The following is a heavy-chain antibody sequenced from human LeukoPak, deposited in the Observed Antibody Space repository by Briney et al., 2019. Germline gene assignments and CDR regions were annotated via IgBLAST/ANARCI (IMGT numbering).Heavy chain of an antibody. CDR3: AREAVFRSFYYDILTGYSSGAYFDY. CDR2: ISAYNGNT. CDR1: GYTFTSYG. J-gene: IGHJ4*02. D-gene: IGHD3-9*01. V-gene: IGHV1-18*01. Sequence: GASVKVSCKASGYTFTSYGISWVRQAPGQGLEWMGWISAYNGNTNYAQKLQGRVTMTTDTSTSTAYMELRSLRSDDTAVYYCAREAVFRSFYYDILTGYSSGAYFDYWGQGTLVTVSS.